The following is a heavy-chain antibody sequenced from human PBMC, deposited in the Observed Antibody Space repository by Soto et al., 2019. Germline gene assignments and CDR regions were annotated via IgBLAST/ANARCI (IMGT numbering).Heavy chain of an antibody. CDR1: GGSLSSSSFF. V-gene: IGHV4-39*01. Sequence: ASETLSLPCTVSGGSLSSSSFFLGWVRQPPGKGLEWIGSTYYSGSTYYNPSLKSRVTISVDTSKNQFSLKLSSVTAADTAVYYCARHTPAISISDHWGQGTLVTVSS. J-gene: IGHJ4*02. CDR3: ARHTPAISISDH. D-gene: IGHD2-15*01. CDR2: TYYSGST.